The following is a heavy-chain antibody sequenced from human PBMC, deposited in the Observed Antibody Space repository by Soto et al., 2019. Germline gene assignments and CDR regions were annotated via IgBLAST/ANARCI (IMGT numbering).Heavy chain of an antibody. CDR2: ISAYNGNT. J-gene: IGHJ6*02. CDR3: ATSPSGYDLYYGMDV. D-gene: IGHD5-12*01. V-gene: IGHV1-18*01. CDR1: GYTFTSYG. Sequence: ASVKVSCKASGYTFTSYGISWVRQAPGQGLEWMGWISAYNGNTNYAQKLQGRVTMTEDTSTNTAYMELSSLRSDDTAVYYCATSPSGYDLYYGMDVWGQGTTVTVSS.